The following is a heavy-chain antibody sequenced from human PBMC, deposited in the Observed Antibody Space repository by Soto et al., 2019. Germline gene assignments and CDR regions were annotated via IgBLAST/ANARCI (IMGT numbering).Heavy chain of an antibody. J-gene: IGHJ4*02. D-gene: IGHD2-15*01. CDR1: GYTFAGYY. Sequence: ASVKVSCKASGYTFAGYYVLWVRQAPGQGPECMGWINPYTGDTNYAQKFQGRVTMTRDTSISTAYMELSRLRSDDTAVYYCARVNVVVVAATREYYFDYWGQGTLVTVSS. V-gene: IGHV1-2*02. CDR2: INPYTGDT. CDR3: ARVNVVVVAATREYYFDY.